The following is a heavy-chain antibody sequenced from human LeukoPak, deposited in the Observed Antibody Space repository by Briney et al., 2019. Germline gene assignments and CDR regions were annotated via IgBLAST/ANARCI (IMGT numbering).Heavy chain of an antibody. Sequence: ASVKVSCKASGYTFTGYYMHWVRQAPGQGLEWMGWINPNSGGTNYAQKFQGRVTMTRDTSISTAYMELSRLRSDDTAVYYCAREVEPAATQKGHWGQGTLVTVSS. J-gene: IGHJ4*02. D-gene: IGHD2-2*01. CDR3: AREVEPAATQKGH. CDR1: GYTFTGYY. V-gene: IGHV1-2*02. CDR2: INPNSGGT.